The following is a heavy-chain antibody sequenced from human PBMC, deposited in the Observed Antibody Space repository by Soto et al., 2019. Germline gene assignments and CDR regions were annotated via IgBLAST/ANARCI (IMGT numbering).Heavy chain of an antibody. Sequence: QVQLVESGGGVVQPGRSLRLSCAASGFTFSSYAMHWVRQAPGKGLEWVAVISYDGSNKYYADSVKGRFTISRDKSKNTLYLQMNSLRAEDTAVYYCARDPWGDYYDSSGSIDYWGQGTLVTVSS. CDR1: GFTFSSYA. J-gene: IGHJ4*02. CDR2: ISYDGSNK. V-gene: IGHV3-30-3*01. CDR3: ARDPWGDYYDSSGSIDY. D-gene: IGHD3-22*01.